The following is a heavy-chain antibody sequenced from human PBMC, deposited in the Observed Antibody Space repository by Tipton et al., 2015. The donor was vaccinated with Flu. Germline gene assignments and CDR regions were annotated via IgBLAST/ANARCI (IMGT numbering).Heavy chain of an antibody. V-gene: IGHV3-7*01. J-gene: IGHJ4*02. CDR3: ARTRGGYCSSTSCYADYFDF. D-gene: IGHD2-2*01. Sequence: SLRLSCAASGFTFSDYWMLWFRQAPGQGLEWVANIRQDGGQEYYLNSVRGRFTISRDNAKNSLYLQMNSLRAEDTAVYYCARTRGGYCSSTSCYADYFDFWGQGTLVTVSS. CDR1: GFTFSDYW. CDR2: IRQDGGQE.